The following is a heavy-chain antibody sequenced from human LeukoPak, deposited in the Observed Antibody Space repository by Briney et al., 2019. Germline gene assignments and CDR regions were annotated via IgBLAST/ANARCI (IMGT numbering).Heavy chain of an antibody. CDR2: ISYSGST. V-gene: IGHV4-34*01. D-gene: IGHD2-15*01. CDR3: ASFRLVGYCNRGSCYQRPYYCGMDV. Sequence: SQTLSLTCAVSGGSFSGYYWSWIRQPPGKGLEWIGEISYSGSTNYNPSLTSRVTTSVDTSKNHISLQLSSVTAADTAAYYYASFRLVGYCNRGSCYQRPYYCGMDVWGQGTTVTVSS. J-gene: IGHJ6*02. CDR1: GGSFSGYY.